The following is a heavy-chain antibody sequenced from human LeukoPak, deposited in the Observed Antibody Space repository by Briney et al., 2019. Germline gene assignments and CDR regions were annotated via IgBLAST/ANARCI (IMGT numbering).Heavy chain of an antibody. V-gene: IGHV3-23*01. CDR1: GFTFSSYA. J-gene: IGHJ4*02. CDR3: AKSSSLWFGDGGDY. Sequence: GGSLRLSCAASGFTFSSYAMSWVRQAPGKGLEWVSAISGSGGSTYYADSVKGRFTISRDNSKNTLYLQINSLRAEDTAVYYCAKSSSLWFGDGGDYWGQGTLVTVSS. CDR2: ISGSGGST. D-gene: IGHD3-10*01.